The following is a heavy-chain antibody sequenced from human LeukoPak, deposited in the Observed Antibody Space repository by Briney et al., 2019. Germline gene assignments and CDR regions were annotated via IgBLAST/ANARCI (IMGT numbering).Heavy chain of an antibody. CDR1: GFTFSSYS. CDR2: ISSGSSYI. Sequence: PGGSLRLSCAASGFTFSSYSMNWVRQAPGKGLEWVSSISSGSSYIYYADSVKGRFTISRDNAKNSLYLQMNSLRAEDTAVYYCARDSYGDYVPYFDYWGQGTLVTVSS. J-gene: IGHJ4*02. D-gene: IGHD4-17*01. CDR3: ARDSYGDYVPYFDY. V-gene: IGHV3-21*01.